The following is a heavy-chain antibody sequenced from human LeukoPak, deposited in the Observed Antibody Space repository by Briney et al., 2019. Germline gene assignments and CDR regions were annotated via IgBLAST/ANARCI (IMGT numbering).Heavy chain of an antibody. V-gene: IGHV3-7*01. J-gene: IGHJ4*01. CDR2: IRLDGGEK. CDR1: GFTFSSYW. D-gene: IGHD6-13*01. CDR3: ARDGAAAGPYFDL. Sequence: GGSLRLSCAVSGFTFSSYWMSWVRQAPGKGLEWVASIRLDGGEKSYVDSVKGRFTISRDNTKNSLYLQMSSLRAEDTAVYFCARDGAAAGPYFDLWGQGTLVTVSS.